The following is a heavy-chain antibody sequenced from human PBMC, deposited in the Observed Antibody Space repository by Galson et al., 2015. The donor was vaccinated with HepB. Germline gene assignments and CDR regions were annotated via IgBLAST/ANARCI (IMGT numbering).Heavy chain of an antibody. Sequence: SLRLSCAASGFTFSSYAMSWVRQAPGKGLEWVSAISGSGGSTYYADSVKGRFTISRDNSKNTLYLQMNSLRAEDTAVYYCAKGRRLSNLPNWYFDLWGRGTLVTVSS. V-gene: IGHV3-23*01. CDR3: AKGRRLSNLPNWYFDL. J-gene: IGHJ2*01. CDR1: GFTFSSYA. D-gene: IGHD4-17*01. CDR2: ISGSGGST.